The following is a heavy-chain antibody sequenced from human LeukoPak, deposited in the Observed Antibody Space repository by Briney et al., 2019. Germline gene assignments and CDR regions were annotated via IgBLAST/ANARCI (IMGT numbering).Heavy chain of an antibody. Sequence: GESLKISCEASGYSFTSYWIGWVRQMPGKGLEWMAIIYPGDSDTRYSPSFQGQVTISADKSISTAYLQWSSLKASDTAMYYCARSSDSSGYYDYFDYWGQGTLVTVSS. CDR1: GYSFTSYW. CDR2: IYPGDSDT. D-gene: IGHD3-22*01. CDR3: ARSSDSSGYYDYFDY. J-gene: IGHJ4*02. V-gene: IGHV5-51*01.